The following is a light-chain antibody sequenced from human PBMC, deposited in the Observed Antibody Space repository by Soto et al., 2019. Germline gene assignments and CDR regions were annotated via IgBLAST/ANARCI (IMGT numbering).Light chain of an antibody. CDR2: GAS. Sequence: EIVMTQSPATLSVSPGERATLSRRASQSVSSNLAWYQQKPGQTPRLLVYGASSRATGIPDRFSDSGSGTDFTLTISRLEPEDFAVYYCQQRHMWPITFGQGTRLEIK. CDR3: QQRHMWPIT. V-gene: IGKV3D-15*01. J-gene: IGKJ5*01. CDR1: QSVSSN.